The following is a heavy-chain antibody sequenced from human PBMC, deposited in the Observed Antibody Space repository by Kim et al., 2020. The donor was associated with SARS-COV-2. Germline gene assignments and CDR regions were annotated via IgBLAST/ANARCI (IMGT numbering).Heavy chain of an antibody. Sequence: GGSLRLSCAASGFTFSSYSMNWVRQAPGKGLEWVSSISSSGGCTYYADSVKGRFTISRDNSKNSLYLQMNSLRAEDTAVYYCARVGNFPAPFAYWGQGTLVTVSS. CDR3: ARVGNFPAPFAY. CDR1: GFTFSSYS. V-gene: IGHV3-21*01. D-gene: IGHD1-7*01. CDR2: ISSSGGCT. J-gene: IGHJ4*02.